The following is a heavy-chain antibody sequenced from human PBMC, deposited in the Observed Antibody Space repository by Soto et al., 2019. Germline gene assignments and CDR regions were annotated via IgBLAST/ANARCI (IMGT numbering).Heavy chain of an antibody. CDR3: ASSYNWNYQNRGSINWFDP. Sequence: SETLSLTCTVSGGSISSSSYYWGWIRQPPGKGLEWIGSIYYSGSTYYNPSLKSRVTISVDTSKNQFSLKLSSVTAADTAVYYCASSYNWNYQNRGSINWFDPWGQGTLVTVSS. CDR1: GGSISSSSYY. CDR2: IYYSGST. D-gene: IGHD1-7*01. V-gene: IGHV4-39*01. J-gene: IGHJ5*02.